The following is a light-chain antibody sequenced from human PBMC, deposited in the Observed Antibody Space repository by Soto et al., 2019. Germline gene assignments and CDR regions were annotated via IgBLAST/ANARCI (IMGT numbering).Light chain of an antibody. CDR1: QSVSTTY. J-gene: IGKJ2*01. Sequence: VLTQSPGTLSLSPGERAILSCRASQSVSTTYLAWYQQKPVQAPRLLIYGASSRATGIPDRFSGSGSGTDFTLAISRLEPEDFAVYYGQGYGYSPTTYTFGQGTRLEI. CDR3: QGYGYSPTTYT. CDR2: GAS. V-gene: IGKV3-20*01.